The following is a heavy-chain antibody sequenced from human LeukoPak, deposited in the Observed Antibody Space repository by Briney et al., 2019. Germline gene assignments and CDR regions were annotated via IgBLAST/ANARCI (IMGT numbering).Heavy chain of an antibody. V-gene: IGHV4-59*01. Sequence: SETLSLTCTVSGGSISSYYWSWIRQPPGKGLEWIGYIYYSGSTNYNPSLKSRVTISVDTSKNQFSLKLSSVTAADTAVYYCARGRGVWFGELHEFDPWGQGTLVTVSS. CDR3: ARGRGVWFGELHEFDP. CDR1: GGSISSYY. CDR2: IYYSGST. D-gene: IGHD3-10*01. J-gene: IGHJ5*02.